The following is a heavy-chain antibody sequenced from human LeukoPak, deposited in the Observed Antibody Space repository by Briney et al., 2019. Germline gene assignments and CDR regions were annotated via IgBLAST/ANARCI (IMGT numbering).Heavy chain of an antibody. J-gene: IGHJ6*03. CDR2: IYTSGST. D-gene: IGHD2/OR15-2a*01. CDR3: ARDRYYEVYYYYMDV. CDR1: GGSISSYN. Sequence: PSETLSLTCTVSGGSISSYNWSWIRQPAGKGLEWIGRIYTSGSTNYNPSLKSRVTMSVDTSKNQFSLKLSSVTAADMAVYYCARDRYYEVYYYYMDVWGKGTTVTVSS. V-gene: IGHV4-4*07.